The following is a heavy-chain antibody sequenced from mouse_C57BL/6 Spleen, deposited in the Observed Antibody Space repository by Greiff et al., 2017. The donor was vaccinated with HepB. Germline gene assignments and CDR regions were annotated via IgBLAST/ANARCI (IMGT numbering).Heavy chain of an antibody. CDR1: GYSFTGYY. V-gene: IGHV1-42*01. J-gene: IGHJ2*01. CDR2: INPSTGGT. D-gene: IGHD1-1*01. CDR3: ARPYGSSYFDY. Sequence: EVKLQESGPELVKPGASVKISCKASGYSFTGYYMNWVKQSPEKSLEWIGEINPSTGGTTYNQKFKAKATLTVDKSSSTAYMQLKSLTSEDSAVYYCARPYGSSYFDYWGQGTTLTVSS.